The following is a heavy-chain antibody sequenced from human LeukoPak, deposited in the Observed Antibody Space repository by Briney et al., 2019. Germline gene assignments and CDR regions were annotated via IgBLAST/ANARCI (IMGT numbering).Heavy chain of an antibody. V-gene: IGHV3-33*01. CDR1: GFILSCCG. Sequence: GGSLRLSCAASGFILSCCGLHWVRQAPGXXXXXXXVIWADGSNXXXXXXXXXXXXISRGXSXXXLYLQMNSLRAEDTAVYYCAREATLLRKQWLAYWGQGSPVTVSS. CDR3: AREATLLRKQWLAY. CDR2: IWADGSNX. J-gene: IGHJ4*02. D-gene: IGHD6-19*01.